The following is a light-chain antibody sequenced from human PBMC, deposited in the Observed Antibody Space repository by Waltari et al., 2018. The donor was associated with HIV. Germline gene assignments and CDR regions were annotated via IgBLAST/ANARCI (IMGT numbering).Light chain of an antibody. Sequence: QSVLTQPPSVSAAPGQKVTISCSGSSPNIGNTYVSWYQQLPGTAPKLLIYDNNKRPSGIPDRFSGSKSGTSATLGITGLQTGDEADYYCGTWDSSLSALFGGGTKLTVL. CDR1: SPNIGNTY. CDR2: DNN. CDR3: GTWDSSLSAL. J-gene: IGLJ2*01. V-gene: IGLV1-51*01.